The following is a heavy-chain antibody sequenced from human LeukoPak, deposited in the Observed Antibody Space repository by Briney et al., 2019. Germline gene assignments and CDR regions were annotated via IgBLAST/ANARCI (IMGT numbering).Heavy chain of an antibody. CDR2: ISSDGGVT. CDR3: ARDPHCGCTSCLSYFDY. J-gene: IGHJ4*02. CDR1: GFTFSSHA. D-gene: IGHD2-2*01. Sequence: VGSLRLSCAASGFTFSSHAMHWVRQAPGKGLEYVSAISSDGGVTYYANSVKGIFTISRDNSKNTVHLQMGSLRGEDMAVYYCARDPHCGCTSCLSYFDYWGQGTLVTVSS. V-gene: IGHV3-64*01.